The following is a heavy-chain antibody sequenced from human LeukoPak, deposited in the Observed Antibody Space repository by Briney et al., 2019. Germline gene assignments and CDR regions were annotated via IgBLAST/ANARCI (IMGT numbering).Heavy chain of an antibody. CDR2: IIGGGGST. J-gene: IGHJ4*02. Sequence: GGSLRLSCAASGFPFSSHGMSWVRQAPGKGLEWVSGIIGGGGSTYYADSVKGRFTISRDNSKNTLYLQMNSLRAEDTAVYHCAKDGRSYSSGWPPFDYWGQGALVTVSS. D-gene: IGHD6-19*01. CDR1: GFPFSSHG. CDR3: AKDGRSYSSGWPPFDY. V-gene: IGHV3-23*01.